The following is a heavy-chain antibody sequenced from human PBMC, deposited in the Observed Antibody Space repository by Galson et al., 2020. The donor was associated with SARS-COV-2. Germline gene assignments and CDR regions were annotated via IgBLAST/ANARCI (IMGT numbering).Heavy chain of an antibody. J-gene: IGHJ5*02. CDR2: MYYSGST. CDR3: ARHEWSSSGYNWFDP. V-gene: IGHV4-59*08. D-gene: IGHD6-6*01. CDR1: GGSINSDY. Sequence: ETSETLSLTCNVSGGSINSDYWSWIRQPPGKGLEWIGYMYYSGSTKYNPSLKSRVTISVDTSKNQFSLKLSSATAADTAVYYCARHEWSSSGYNWFDPWGQGTLVTVSS.